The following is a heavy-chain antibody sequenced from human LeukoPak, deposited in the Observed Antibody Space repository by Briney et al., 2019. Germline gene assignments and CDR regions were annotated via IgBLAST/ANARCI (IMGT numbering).Heavy chain of an antibody. J-gene: IGHJ4*02. CDR1: VYALRDIS. CDR2: FDPEYGER. CDR3: AIFGN. V-gene: IGHV1-24*01. Sequence: ASVKVSCKISVYALRDISIHWVRQAPGKGLEWMGGFDPEYGERIYAEKFQGRFTMTKDTSTDTAYMELTGLTSADTAVYYCAIFGNWGQGTLVVVSS.